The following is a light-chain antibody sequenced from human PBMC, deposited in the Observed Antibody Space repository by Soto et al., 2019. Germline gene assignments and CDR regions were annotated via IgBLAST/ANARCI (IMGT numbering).Light chain of an antibody. CDR2: GAS. CDR3: QHYNNWPFT. CDR1: QSVSTN. V-gene: IGKV3-15*01. Sequence: EIVMTQSPATLSVSPGESATHSCRASQSVSTNLAWYQQRPGQAPSLVIYGASARATGVPARFSGGGSGTEFTLTISSLQSEDFAVYYCQHYNNWPFTFGQGTKLEIK. J-gene: IGKJ2*01.